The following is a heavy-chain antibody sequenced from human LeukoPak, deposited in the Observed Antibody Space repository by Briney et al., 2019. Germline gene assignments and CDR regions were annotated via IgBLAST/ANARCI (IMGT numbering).Heavy chain of an antibody. CDR3: ARARDYDFWSGYSSYYFDY. D-gene: IGHD3-3*01. Sequence: SVKVSCKASGGTFSSYAISWVRQAPGQGLEWMGGIIPIFGTANYAQKFQGRVTITTDESTSTAYMELSSLRSEDTAVYYCARARDYDFWSGYSSYYFDYWGQGTLVTVSS. V-gene: IGHV1-69*05. CDR2: IIPIFGTA. CDR1: GGTFSSYA. J-gene: IGHJ4*02.